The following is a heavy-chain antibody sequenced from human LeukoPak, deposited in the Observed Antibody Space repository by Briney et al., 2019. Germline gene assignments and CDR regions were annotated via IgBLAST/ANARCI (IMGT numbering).Heavy chain of an antibody. CDR2: IRYDGSNK. CDR3: AKGRGPTRIFDY. V-gene: IGHV3-30*02. Sequence: PGGSLRLSCAASGFTFSSYGMHWVRQAPGKGLEWVAFIRYDGSNKYYADSVKGRFTISRDNSKNTLYLQMNSLRAEDTAVYYCAKGRGPTRIFDYWGQGTLVTVSS. J-gene: IGHJ4*02. D-gene: IGHD3-10*01. CDR1: GFTFSSYG.